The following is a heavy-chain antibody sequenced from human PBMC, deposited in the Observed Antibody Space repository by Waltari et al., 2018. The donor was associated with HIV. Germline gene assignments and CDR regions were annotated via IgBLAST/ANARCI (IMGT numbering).Heavy chain of an antibody. CDR3: ARDLFLPSFDY. Sequence: EVQLVESGGGLVRPGGSLRLSVAASGFLFSSYSMNWVRQAPGKGLEWVSSISDTSGYIYYADSVKGRFTISRDNAKNSLYLQMNSLRAEDTAVYYCARDLFLPSFDYWGQGTLVTVSS. V-gene: IGHV3-21*01. J-gene: IGHJ4*02. CDR2: ISDTSGYI. CDR1: GFLFSSYS.